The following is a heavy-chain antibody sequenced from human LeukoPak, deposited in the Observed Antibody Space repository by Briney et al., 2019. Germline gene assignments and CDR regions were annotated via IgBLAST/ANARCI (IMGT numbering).Heavy chain of an antibody. CDR2: MNPNSGNT. Sequence: ASVKVSCKASGYTFTSYDINWVRQATGQGLEWMGWMNPNSGNTGYAQKFQGRVTITTDESTSTAYMELSSLRSEDTAVYYCARDKYAFDIWGQGTMVTISS. V-gene: IGHV1-8*01. CDR3: ARDKYAFDI. J-gene: IGHJ3*02. CDR1: GYTFTSYD.